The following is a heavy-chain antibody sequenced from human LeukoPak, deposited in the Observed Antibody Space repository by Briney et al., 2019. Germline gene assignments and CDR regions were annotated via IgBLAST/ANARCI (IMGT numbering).Heavy chain of an antibody. V-gene: IGHV3-30*02. CDR2: IRYDGSNK. CDR3: ASHLGYCSGGSCFETPKADY. Sequence: GGSLRLSCAASGFTFSSYGMHWVRQAPGKGLEWVAFIRYDGSNKYYADSVKGRFTISRDNSKHTLYLQMNSLRAEDTAVYYCASHLGYCSGGSCFETPKADYWGQGTLVTVSS. CDR1: GFTFSSYG. D-gene: IGHD2-15*01. J-gene: IGHJ4*02.